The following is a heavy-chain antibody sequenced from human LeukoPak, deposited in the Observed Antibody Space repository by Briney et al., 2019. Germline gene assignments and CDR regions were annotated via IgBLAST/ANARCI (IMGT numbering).Heavy chain of an antibody. J-gene: IGHJ3*02. D-gene: IGHD1-26*01. CDR2: ISGSGGST. V-gene: IGHV3-23*01. CDR1: GFTFSSYA. Sequence: GGSLRLSCAASGFTFSSYAMSWVRQAPGKGLEWVSAISGSGGSTYYADSVKGRFTISRDNAKNSLYLQMNSLRAEDTAVYYCASCGVAVGATRSGCFAFDIRGRGTMVTVSS. CDR3: ASCGVAVGATRSGCFAFDI.